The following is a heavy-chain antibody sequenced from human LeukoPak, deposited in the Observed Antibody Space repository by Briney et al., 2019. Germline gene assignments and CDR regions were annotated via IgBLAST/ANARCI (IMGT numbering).Heavy chain of an antibody. CDR3: AKPVCCNTGSRRVPGVYCFDY. Sequence: ASVKVSCKASGYTFTGYYMHWVRQAPGQGLEWMGWTNPNSGGTNYAQKFQGRVTMTRDTSISTAYMELSSLRADDTAVYYCAKPVCCNTGSRRVPGVYCFDYWGQGTLVTVSS. CDR2: TNPNSGGT. CDR1: GYTFTGYY. D-gene: IGHD2/OR15-2a*01. V-gene: IGHV1-2*02. J-gene: IGHJ4*02.